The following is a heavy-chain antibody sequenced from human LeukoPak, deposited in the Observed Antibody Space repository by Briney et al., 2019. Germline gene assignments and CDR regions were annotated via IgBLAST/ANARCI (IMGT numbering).Heavy chain of an antibody. CDR2: ISSNGRST. J-gene: IGHJ1*01. CDR3: YGANAEH. Sequence: GGSLRLSCVASGFTFSSYAMHWVRQAPGKGLEYVSAISSNGRSTYYANSVKGRFTISRDNSKNTLYLQMGSLRAEDTAVYYCYGANAEHWGQGTLVTVS. CDR1: GFTFSSYA. D-gene: IGHD4-23*01. V-gene: IGHV3-64*01.